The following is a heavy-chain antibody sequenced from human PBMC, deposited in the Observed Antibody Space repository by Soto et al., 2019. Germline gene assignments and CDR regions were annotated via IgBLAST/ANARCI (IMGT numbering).Heavy chain of an antibody. V-gene: IGHV1-69*01. CDR1: GGTFSSYA. D-gene: IGHD2-21*02. CDR3: ARDLSLAYCGGDCTDSSYYYGMDV. Sequence: QLQLVQSGAEVKKPGSSVKVSCKASGGTFSSYAISWVRQAPGQGLEWMGGIIPIFGTANYAQKFQGRVTLTADESTSTAYMGLSSLRSEDTAVYYCARDLSLAYCGGDCTDSSYYYGMDVWGQGTTVTVSS. CDR2: IIPIFGTA. J-gene: IGHJ6*02.